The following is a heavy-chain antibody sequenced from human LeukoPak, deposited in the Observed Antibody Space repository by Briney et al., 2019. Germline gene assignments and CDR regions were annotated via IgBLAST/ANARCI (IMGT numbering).Heavy chain of an antibody. CDR3: ARGGYSYGYDFDY. CDR2: INPNSGGT. V-gene: IGHV1-2*02. D-gene: IGHD5-18*01. CDR1: GYTFTGYY. J-gene: IGHJ4*02. Sequence: GASVKVSCKASGYTFTGYYMHWLRQAPGQGLEWMGWINPNSGGTNYAQKFQGRVTMTRDTSISTAYMELSRLRSDDTAVYYCARGGYSYGYDFDYWGQGTLVTVSS.